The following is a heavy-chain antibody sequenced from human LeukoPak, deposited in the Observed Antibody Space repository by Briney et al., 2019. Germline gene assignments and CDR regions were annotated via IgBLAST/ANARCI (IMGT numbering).Heavy chain of an antibody. D-gene: IGHD5-18*01. CDR1: GGSISTSNYH. CDR3: ASVGGYNSGYGYYYYYMDV. Sequence: SETLSLTCTVSGGSISTSNYHWGWMRQPPGKGLDWIGYIYYRGSTYYNPPLKSRVTISVDTSKNQFSLKLSSVTAADTAVYYCASVGGYNSGYGYYYYYMDVWGKGTTVTVSS. CDR2: IYYRGST. V-gene: IGHV4-39*01. J-gene: IGHJ6*03.